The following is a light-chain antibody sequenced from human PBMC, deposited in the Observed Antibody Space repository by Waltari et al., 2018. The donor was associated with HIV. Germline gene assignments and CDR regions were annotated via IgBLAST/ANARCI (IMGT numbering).Light chain of an antibody. V-gene: IGLV2-14*01. CDR1: SSDVGGYNY. Sequence: QSALTQPASVSGSPGQSITISCTGTSSDVGGYNYVSWYQQHPGKAPKLMIYDVSNRPSGGSNRFSGSKSCNTASLTISGLQAEDEADYYCSSYTSTYVFGTGTKVTVL. CDR2: DVS. CDR3: SSYTSTYV. J-gene: IGLJ1*01.